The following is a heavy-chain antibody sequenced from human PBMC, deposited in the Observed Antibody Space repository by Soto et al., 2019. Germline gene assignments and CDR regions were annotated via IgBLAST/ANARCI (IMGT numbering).Heavy chain of an antibody. CDR2: ISSSSSYI. Sequence: EVQLVESGGGLVKPGGSLRLSCAASGFTFSSYSMNWVRQAPGKGLEWVSSISSSSSYIYHADSVKGRFTISRDNAKNSLYLQMNSLRAEDTAVYYCARVQPVLLWFGELYPWGQGTLVTVSS. V-gene: IGHV3-21*01. D-gene: IGHD3-10*01. CDR3: ARVQPVLLWFGELYP. J-gene: IGHJ5*02. CDR1: GFTFSSYS.